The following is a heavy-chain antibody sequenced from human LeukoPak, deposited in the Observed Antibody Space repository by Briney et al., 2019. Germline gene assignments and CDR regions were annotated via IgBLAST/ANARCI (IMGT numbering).Heavy chain of an antibody. J-gene: IGHJ4*02. Sequence: GGSLRLSCAASRFTFSSYGVHWVRQAPGKGLEWVAFIRYDRSNEYYADSVKGRFTISRDNSKNTLYLQMNSLRPEDTAVYYCAKDRAWEVRGFGDYDYWGQGALVTVSS. D-gene: IGHD3-10*01. CDR3: AKDRAWEVRGFGDYDY. CDR2: IRYDRSNE. CDR1: RFTFSSYG. V-gene: IGHV3-30*02.